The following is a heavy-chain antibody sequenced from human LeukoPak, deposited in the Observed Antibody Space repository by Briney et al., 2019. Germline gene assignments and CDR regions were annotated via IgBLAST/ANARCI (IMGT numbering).Heavy chain of an antibody. CDR1: GFTFNNYA. CDR2: ISYDGRNE. J-gene: IGHJ4*02. Sequence: GGSLRLSCAASGFTFNNYAMHWVRQAPGKGLEWVAVISYDGRNEYYADSVKGRFTISRDNAKNTVYLQMNSLRAEDTAVYYCARVQGCSGGTCYFHYWGQGTLVTVSS. D-gene: IGHD2-15*01. V-gene: IGHV3-30*04. CDR3: ARVQGCSGGTCYFHY.